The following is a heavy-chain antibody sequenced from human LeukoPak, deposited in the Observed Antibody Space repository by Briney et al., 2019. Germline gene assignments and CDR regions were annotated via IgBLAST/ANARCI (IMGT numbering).Heavy chain of an antibody. J-gene: IGHJ5*02. D-gene: IGHD6-6*01. V-gene: IGHV1-46*01. CDR1: GYTFTSYY. CDR2: INPSGGST. CDR3: ARDRGGIAARLQGNWFDP. Sequence: GASVKVSCKASGYTFTSYYMHWVRQAPGQGLEWMGIINPSGGSTSYAQKFQGRVTMTRDTSTSTVYMELSSLRSEDTAVYYCARDRGGIAARLQGNWFDPWGQGTLVTVSS.